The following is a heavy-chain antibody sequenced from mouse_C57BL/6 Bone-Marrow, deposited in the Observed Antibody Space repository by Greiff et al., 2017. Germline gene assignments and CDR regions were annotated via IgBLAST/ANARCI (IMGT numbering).Heavy chain of an antibody. CDR1: GFNIKNTY. V-gene: IGHV14-3*01. J-gene: IGHJ1*03. CDR2: IDPANGNT. Sequence: VHVKQSVAELVRPGASVKLSCTASGFNIKNTYMHWVKQRPEQGLEWIGRIDPANGNTKYAPKFQGKATITADTSSNTAYLQLSSLTSEDTAIYYCARGYYGSGYFDVWGTGTTVTVSS. CDR3: ARGYYGSGYFDV. D-gene: IGHD1-1*01.